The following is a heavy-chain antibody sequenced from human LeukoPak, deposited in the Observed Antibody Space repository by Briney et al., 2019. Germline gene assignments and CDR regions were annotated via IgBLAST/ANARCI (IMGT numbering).Heavy chain of an antibody. CDR2: IYHSGST. V-gene: IGHV4-30-2*01. Sequence: SSETLSLTCAVSGGSISSGGYSWSWIRQPPGKGLEWIGYIYHSGSTYYNPSLKSRVTISVDRSKNQFSLKLSSVTAADTAVYYCVRDQGSGWYGTYPFDIWGQGTMVTVSS. D-gene: IGHD6-19*01. J-gene: IGHJ3*02. CDR3: VRDQGSGWYGTYPFDI. CDR1: GGSISSGGYS.